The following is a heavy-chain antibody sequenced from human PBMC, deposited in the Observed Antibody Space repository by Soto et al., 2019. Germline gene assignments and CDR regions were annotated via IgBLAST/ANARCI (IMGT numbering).Heavy chain of an antibody. CDR2: MSGSGGST. CDR3: MNLYSYGSGSYYK. Sequence: EVQLLESGGGLVQPGGSLRLSCAASGFTFSTYAMSWVRQAPGKGLEWVSGMSGSGGSTYYADSVKGPFTISRDNSKNTLYLQMNSLRAEDTAVYSCMNLYSYGSGSYYKWGQGTLVTVSS. V-gene: IGHV3-23*01. D-gene: IGHD3-10*01. CDR1: GFTFSTYA. J-gene: IGHJ4*02.